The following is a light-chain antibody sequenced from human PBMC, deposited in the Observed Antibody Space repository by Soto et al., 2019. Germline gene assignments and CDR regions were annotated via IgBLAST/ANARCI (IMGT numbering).Light chain of an antibody. V-gene: IGKV3-15*01. CDR1: QSVSSN. J-gene: IGKJ2*01. CDR2: GAS. Sequence: EIVMTQSPATLSVSPGERATLSCRASQSVSSNFAWYQQKPGQAPRLLIYGASTRATGIPARFSGSGSGTEFTLTISRLQSEDFAVYYCQQNHDWPYTLGQGTKLEIK. CDR3: QQNHDWPYT.